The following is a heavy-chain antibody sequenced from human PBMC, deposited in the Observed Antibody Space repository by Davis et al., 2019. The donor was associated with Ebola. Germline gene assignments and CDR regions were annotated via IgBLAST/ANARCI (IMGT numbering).Heavy chain of an antibody. D-gene: IGHD3-10*01. V-gene: IGHV4-34*01. CDR2: INHSGST. CDR1: WGSFRGYY. J-gene: IGHJ4*02. Sequence: SETLSLTFAVYWGSFRGYYLSWIRQPPGKGLEWIGEINHSGSTNYNPSLRSRVTISADTSNNQFSLKLSSVTAADTAVYYCARHFRGLSRWGQGTLVTVSS. CDR3: ARHFRGLSR.